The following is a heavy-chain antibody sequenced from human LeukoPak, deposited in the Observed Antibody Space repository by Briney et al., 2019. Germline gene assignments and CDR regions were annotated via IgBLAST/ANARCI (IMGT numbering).Heavy chain of an antibody. D-gene: IGHD6-19*01. Sequence: GGSLRLSCAASGFTFSTYLMGWVRQAPGKGLEWVANIKQDGSEKYYVDSVKGRFTISRDNAKNSLYLQMNSLRAEDTAVYYCARDSSSPTWGQGTLVTVTS. CDR1: GFTFSTYL. J-gene: IGHJ4*02. V-gene: IGHV3-7*03. CDR3: ARDSSSPT. CDR2: IKQDGSEK.